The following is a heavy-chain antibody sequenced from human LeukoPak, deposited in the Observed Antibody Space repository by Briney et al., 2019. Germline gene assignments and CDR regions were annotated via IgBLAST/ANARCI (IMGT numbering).Heavy chain of an antibody. CDR3: ARISNSGWFFDF. CDR1: GGSISSYY. D-gene: IGHD6-19*01. Sequence: KPSETLSLTCAVSGGSISSYYWSWIRQPPGKGLEWIGYIYYTGSTNYSPSLKSRVTISVDKSKNQFSLKVTSMSAADTAVYYCARISNSGWFFDFWGQGTLATVSS. J-gene: IGHJ4*02. V-gene: IGHV4-59*08. CDR2: IYYTGST.